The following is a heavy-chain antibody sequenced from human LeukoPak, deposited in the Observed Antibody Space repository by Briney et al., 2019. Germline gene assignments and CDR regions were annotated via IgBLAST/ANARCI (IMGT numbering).Heavy chain of an antibody. CDR2: FSLDSDNV. CDR1: GFTFHERYA. D-gene: IGHD3-10*01. CDR3: TKDMVPGGINV. Sequence: GGSLRLSCGASGFTFHERYAMHWVRQAPGKGLEWVSGFSLDSDNVGYADSVRGRFTVSRDRAKNSLYLQMNYLRPEDTALYFCTKDMVPGGINVWGQGTTVIVSS. J-gene: IGHJ6*02. V-gene: IGHV3-9*01.